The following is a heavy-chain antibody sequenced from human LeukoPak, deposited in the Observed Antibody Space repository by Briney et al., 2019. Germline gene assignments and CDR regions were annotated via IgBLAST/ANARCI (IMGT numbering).Heavy chain of an antibody. CDR3: ASRPPGDYGVLDF. CDR1: GISVDSTY. D-gene: IGHD2-21*01. Sequence: PGGSLRLSCAAAGISVDSTYMAWVRQGPVKGLEWVSVIYRGGTTHYADSVKGSFTISRDSSKNMLYLQMNSLRAEDTALYYCASRPPGDYGVLDFWGRGTPVTVSS. CDR2: IYRGGTT. J-gene: IGHJ4*02. V-gene: IGHV3-66*01.